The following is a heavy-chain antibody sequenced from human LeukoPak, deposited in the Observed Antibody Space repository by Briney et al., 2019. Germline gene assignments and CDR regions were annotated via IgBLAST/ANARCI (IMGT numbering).Heavy chain of an antibody. CDR2: INPNSGGT. Sequence: GASVKVSCKASGYTFTGYYMHWVRQAPGQGLEWMGWINPNSGGTNYAQKFQGRVTMTRDTSISTAYMELSRLRSDDTAVYYCARDRAVVAVAGHFDYWGQGTLVTVSS. CDR3: ARDRAVVAVAGHFDY. CDR1: GYTFTGYY. J-gene: IGHJ4*02. V-gene: IGHV1-2*02. D-gene: IGHD6-19*01.